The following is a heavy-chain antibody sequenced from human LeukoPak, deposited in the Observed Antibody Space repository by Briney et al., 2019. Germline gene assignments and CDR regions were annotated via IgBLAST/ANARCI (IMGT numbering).Heavy chain of an antibody. Sequence: GGSLRLSCAASGFTFSSYAMHWVRQARGKGLEWVAVISYDGSNKYYADSVKGRFTISRDNSKNTLYLQMNSLRAEDTAVYYCARGDDILTGAPYYYYGMDVWGKGTTVTVSS. J-gene: IGHJ6*04. CDR1: GFTFSSYA. D-gene: IGHD3-9*01. CDR3: ARGDDILTGAPYYYYGMDV. CDR2: ISYDGSNK. V-gene: IGHV3-30*04.